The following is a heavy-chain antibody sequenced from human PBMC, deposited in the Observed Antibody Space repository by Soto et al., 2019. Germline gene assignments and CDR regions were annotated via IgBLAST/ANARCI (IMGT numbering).Heavy chain of an antibody. D-gene: IGHD6-13*01. CDR2: TYHSGTT. Sequence: QVQLQESGPGLVQPSGTLSLTCAVSGDSINNSHWWSWVRQTPGKELEWIGETYHSGTTNYNPSLKTRVTISIDKSKNQFSLKMNSVTAADTAVYHCAREVNSSPARGPNWFDPWGQGTLVTVSS. CDR3: AREVNSSPARGPNWFDP. V-gene: IGHV4-4*02. J-gene: IGHJ5*02. CDR1: GDSINNSHW.